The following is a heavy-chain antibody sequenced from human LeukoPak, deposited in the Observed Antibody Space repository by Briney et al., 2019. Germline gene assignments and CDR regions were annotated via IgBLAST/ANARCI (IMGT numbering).Heavy chain of an antibody. CDR2: IWYDGSIK. V-gene: IGHV3-33*01. D-gene: IGHD1-26*01. CDR1: GFTFSSSG. Sequence: GGSLRLSCAASGFTFSSSGMHWVRQAPGKGLEWVALIWYDGSIKYYTDSVKGRFTISRDNSKNTLYQQMNSLRAEDTAVYYCARDVGSGNYYRGYFDYWGQGTLVTVSS. J-gene: IGHJ4*02. CDR3: ARDVGSGNYYRGYFDY.